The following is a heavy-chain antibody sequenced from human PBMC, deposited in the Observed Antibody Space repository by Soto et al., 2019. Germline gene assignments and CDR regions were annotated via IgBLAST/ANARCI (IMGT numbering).Heavy chain of an antibody. J-gene: IGHJ6*02. CDR1: GYTFTSYY. V-gene: IGHV1-46*01. D-gene: IGHD2-15*01. Sequence: GASVKVSCKASGYTFTSYYMHWVRQAPGQGLEWMGIINPSGGSTSYAQKFQGRVTMTRDTSTSTVYMELNSLRSEDTAVYYCARTRGQNCNGGNCYFGMDVWGQGTTVTVSS. CDR3: ARTRGQNCNGGNCYFGMDV. CDR2: INPSGGST.